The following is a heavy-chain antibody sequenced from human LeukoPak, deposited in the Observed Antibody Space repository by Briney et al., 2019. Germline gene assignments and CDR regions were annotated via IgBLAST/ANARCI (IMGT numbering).Heavy chain of an antibody. Sequence: PSETLSLTCADYGGSFSGYYWSWIRQPPGKGLEWIGEINHSGSTNYNPSLKSRVTISVDTSKNQFSLKLSSVTAADTAVYYCARVRYYGSGSSPISYWGQGTLVTVSS. CDR3: ARVRYYGSGSSPISY. D-gene: IGHD3-10*01. J-gene: IGHJ4*02. V-gene: IGHV4-34*01. CDR1: GGSFSGYY. CDR2: INHSGST.